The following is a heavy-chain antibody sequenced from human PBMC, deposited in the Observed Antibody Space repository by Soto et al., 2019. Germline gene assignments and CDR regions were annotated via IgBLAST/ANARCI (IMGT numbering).Heavy chain of an antibody. V-gene: IGHV1-69*12. CDR2: IIPIFGTA. D-gene: IGHD5-12*01. J-gene: IGHJ6*01. Sequence: QVQLVQSGAEVKKPGSSVKVSCKASGGTFSSYAISWVRQAPGQGHEWIGGIIPIFGTANYEQKFQVRVTIAAHEYKSTDYMELISLRFEDTAVYYCASSVAKNYYYGMDVWGQGTKFTVAS. CDR3: ASSVAKNYYYGMDV. CDR1: GGTFSSYA.